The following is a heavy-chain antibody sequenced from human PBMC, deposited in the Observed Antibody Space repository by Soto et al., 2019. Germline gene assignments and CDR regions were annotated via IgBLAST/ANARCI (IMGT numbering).Heavy chain of an antibody. V-gene: IGHV3-23*01. CDR2: IRSFDYRT. CDR1: GFAFSQYG. CDR3: ARDVESGWYEAFDY. J-gene: IGHJ4*02. Sequence: EVLLLESGGDLVQPGGSLRLSCTASGFAFSQYGMGWVRQAPGKGLEWVSSIRSFDYRTNYADSVKGRFTISRDNAKSTLSLQMSSLRVEDTAVYYCARDVESGWYEAFDYWGQGTLVTVSS. D-gene: IGHD6-19*01.